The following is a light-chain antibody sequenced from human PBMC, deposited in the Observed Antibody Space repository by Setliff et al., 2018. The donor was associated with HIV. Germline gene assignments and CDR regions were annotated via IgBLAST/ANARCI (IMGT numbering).Light chain of an antibody. V-gene: IGLV2-14*03. Sequence: QSVLIQPASVSGSPGQSITISCTGTSSDVGGYNYVSWYQQHPGKAPKLMIYDVSNRPSGVSNRFSGSKSGNTASLTISGLQAEDEADYYCSSYTSSSILYVFGTGTKATV. CDR3: SSYTSSSILYV. CDR1: SSDVGGYNY. J-gene: IGLJ1*01. CDR2: DVS.